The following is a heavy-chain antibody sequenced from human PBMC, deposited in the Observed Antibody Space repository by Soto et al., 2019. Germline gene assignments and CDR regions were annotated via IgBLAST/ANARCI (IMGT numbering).Heavy chain of an antibody. D-gene: IGHD3-10*01. Sequence: QVQLQESGPGLVKPSGTLSLTCAVSSGSISSSNWWSWVRQPPGKGLEWIGEIYHIGSTHYNPSLKSRVPVSVDKSSNHFSLGRSSVTAADTAVYYCAGPLGGGWSWFDPWGQGTLVTVSS. V-gene: IGHV4-4*02. CDR2: IYHIGST. CDR3: AGPLGGGWSWFDP. J-gene: IGHJ5*02. CDR1: SGSISSSNW.